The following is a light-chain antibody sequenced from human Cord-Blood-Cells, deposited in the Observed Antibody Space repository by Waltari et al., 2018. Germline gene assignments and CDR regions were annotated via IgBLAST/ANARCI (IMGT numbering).Light chain of an antibody. CDR2: GNS. CDR3: QSYDSSLSGSNYV. V-gene: IGLV1-40*01. J-gene: IGLJ1*01. CDR1: SSNIGAGYD. Sequence: QSVLTQPPSVSGAPGQRVTISCTGSSSNIGAGYDVHWYQQLPGTAPKLLIYGNSNRPSGVPDRFSGSKSGTSASLAITVLQAEDEADYYCQSYDSSLSGSNYVFGTGTKVTVL.